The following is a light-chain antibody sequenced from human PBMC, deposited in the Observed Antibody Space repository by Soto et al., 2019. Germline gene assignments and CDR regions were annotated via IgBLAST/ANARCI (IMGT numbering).Light chain of an antibody. CDR1: QSISSTY. CDR2: GAS. J-gene: IGKJ4*01. Sequence: EIVLTQSPGTLSLSPGERATLSCRASQSISSTYLAWYQQKRGQAPRLLIYGASSRATGIPDRFSGSGSGTDFTLTISRLEIEDFALDYCPQYGGSLTFGGGTKVEIK. CDR3: PQYGGSLT. V-gene: IGKV3-20*01.